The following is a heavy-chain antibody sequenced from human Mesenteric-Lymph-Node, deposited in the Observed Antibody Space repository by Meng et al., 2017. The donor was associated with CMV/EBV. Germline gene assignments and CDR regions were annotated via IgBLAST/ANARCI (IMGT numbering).Heavy chain of an antibody. Sequence: GESLKISCAASGFTFSSYSMNWVRQAPGKGLEWVSSISSSSSYIYYADSVKGRFTISRDNAKNSLYLQMNSLRAEDTAVYYCARVYCSSTSCQARSFDYWGQGTLVTVSS. CDR3: ARVYCSSTSCQARSFDY. D-gene: IGHD2-2*01. V-gene: IGHV3-21*01. CDR2: ISSSSSYI. J-gene: IGHJ4*02. CDR1: GFTFSSYS.